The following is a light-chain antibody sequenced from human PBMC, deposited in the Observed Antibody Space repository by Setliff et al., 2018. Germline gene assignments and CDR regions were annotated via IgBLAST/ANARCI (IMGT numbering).Light chain of an antibody. V-gene: IGLV2-14*01. CDR3: SSYTSSSTLYV. CDR1: SSDVGGYNY. Sequence: QSALTQPASVSGSPGQSITISCTGTSSDVGGYNYXXXXXXXXXXXXXXXXXXXXNRPSGVSNRFSGSESGNTASLTISGLQAEDEADYYCSSYTSSSTLYVFGTGTKVTV. CDR2: XXX. J-gene: IGLJ1*01.